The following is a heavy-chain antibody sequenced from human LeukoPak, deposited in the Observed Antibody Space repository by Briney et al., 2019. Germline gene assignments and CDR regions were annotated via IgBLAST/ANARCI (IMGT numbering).Heavy chain of an antibody. V-gene: IGHV3-66*01. CDR3: AKYWAAAGTSAFDI. CDR2: IYSGGST. J-gene: IGHJ3*02. Sequence: PGGSLRLSCAASEFSVGSNYMTWVRQAPGKGLEWVSLIYSGGSTYYADSVKGRFTISRDNSKNTLYLQMNSLRAEDTAVYYCAKYWAAAGTSAFDIWGQGTMVTVSS. D-gene: IGHD6-13*01. CDR1: EFSVGSNY.